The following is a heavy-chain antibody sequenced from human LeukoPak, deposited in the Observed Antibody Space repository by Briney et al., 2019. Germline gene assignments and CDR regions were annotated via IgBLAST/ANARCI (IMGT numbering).Heavy chain of an antibody. CDR1: GGSISSGGYY. CDR2: IYYSGST. Sequence: KPSQTLSLTCTVSGGSISSGGYYWSWIRQHPGKGLEWIGYIYYSGSTYYNPSLRSRVTISVDRSKNQFSLKLSSVTAADTAVYYCARGGLYYYYGMDVWGQGTTVTVSS. J-gene: IGHJ6*02. V-gene: IGHV4-31*03. CDR3: ARGGLYYYYGMDV.